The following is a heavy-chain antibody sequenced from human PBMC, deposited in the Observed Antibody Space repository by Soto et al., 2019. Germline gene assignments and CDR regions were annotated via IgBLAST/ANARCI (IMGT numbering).Heavy chain of an antibody. Sequence: EASVKVSCKASVYTFTSYGISWVRQAPGQGLEWMGWISAYNGNTNYAQKLQGRVTMTTDTSTSTAYMELRSLRSDDTAVYYCARDPFRITMVRGAPSLWGQGTLVTVSS. CDR1: VYTFTSYG. V-gene: IGHV1-18*01. D-gene: IGHD3-10*01. CDR3: ARDPFRITMVRGAPSL. CDR2: ISAYNGNT. J-gene: IGHJ4*02.